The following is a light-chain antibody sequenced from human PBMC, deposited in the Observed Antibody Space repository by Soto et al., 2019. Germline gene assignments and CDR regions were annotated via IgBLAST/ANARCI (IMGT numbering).Light chain of an antibody. V-gene: IGKV1-5*01. CDR2: DAS. J-gene: IGKJ2*02. CDR1: QRFSTW. Sequence: DIQMTQSPSTLSASVGDRVTITCRASQRFSTWLAWYQQKPGKAPRLLIYDASSLDGGVPSRFSGSGSGTEFTLTISGLQPDDFATYYCQQYTSSPCTFGQGTKLEIK. CDR3: QQYTSSPCT.